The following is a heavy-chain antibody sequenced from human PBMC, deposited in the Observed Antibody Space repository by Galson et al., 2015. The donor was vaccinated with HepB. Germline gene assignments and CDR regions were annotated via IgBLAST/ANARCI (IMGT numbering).Heavy chain of an antibody. CDR1: GGSFSGYY. CDR2: EVTHSGRNGEVIDSGSA. D-gene: IGHD3-22*01. Sequence: VYGGSFSGYYWSWIRQSPGKGLEWIAEVTHSGRNGEVIDSGSANYNPSLRSRVTISLDASKNQFSLELNSVTAADTAVYYCARDRIYYDSSGYPYAFDIWGQGTVVTVSS. V-gene: IGHV4-34*12. J-gene: IGHJ3*02. CDR3: ARDRIYYDSSGYPYAFDI.